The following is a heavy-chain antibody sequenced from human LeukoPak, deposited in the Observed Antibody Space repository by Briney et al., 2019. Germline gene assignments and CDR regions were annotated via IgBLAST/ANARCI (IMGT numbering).Heavy chain of an antibody. D-gene: IGHD3-3*01. CDR1: GGSISNYC. V-gene: IGHV4-4*09. Sequence: SETLSLTCTVSGGSISNYCWSWVRQPPGKGLEWIGFIYTSGSSDYNPFLKSRVTMSVDTSKNQVSMELRFLTAADTALYYCATSYDAKTAPYDLWGRGTLVTVSS. CDR2: IYTSGSS. J-gene: IGHJ5*02. CDR3: ATSYDAKTAPYDL.